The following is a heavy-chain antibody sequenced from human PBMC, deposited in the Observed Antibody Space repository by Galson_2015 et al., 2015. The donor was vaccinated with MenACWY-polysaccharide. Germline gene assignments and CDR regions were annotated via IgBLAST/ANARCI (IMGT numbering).Heavy chain of an antibody. CDR1: GFTFSSYG. J-gene: IGHJ6*02. D-gene: IGHD6-13*01. Sequence: SLRLSCAASGFTFSSYGMHWVRQAPGKGLEWVAVIWYDGSNKYYADSVKGRFTISRDNSKNTLYLQMNSLRAEDTAVYYCARASELARGLGKDVWGQGTTVTVSS. CDR2: IWYDGSNK. CDR3: ARASELARGLGKDV. V-gene: IGHV3-33*01.